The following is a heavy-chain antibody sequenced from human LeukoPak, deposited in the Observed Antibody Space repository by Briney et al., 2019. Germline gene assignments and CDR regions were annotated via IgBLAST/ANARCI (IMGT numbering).Heavy chain of an antibody. Sequence: GGSLRLSCAASRFTFSSYSMNWVRQAPGKGLEWVSYISSSSSSIYYADSVKGRFTIYRDNSKNTLFLQMNSLRAEDTAVYYCAKASLELDEEYYYYYYMDVWGKGTTVTVSS. J-gene: IGHJ6*03. V-gene: IGHV3-48*01. CDR2: ISSSSSSI. CDR1: RFTFSSYS. D-gene: IGHD1-7*01. CDR3: AKASLELDEEYYYYYYMDV.